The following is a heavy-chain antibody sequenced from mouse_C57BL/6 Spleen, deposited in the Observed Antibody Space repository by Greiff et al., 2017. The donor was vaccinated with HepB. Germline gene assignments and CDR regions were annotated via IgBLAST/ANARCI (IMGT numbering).Heavy chain of an antibody. Sequence: VQLQQSGAELVKPGASVKISCKASGYTFTDYYINWVKQRPGQGLEWIGKIGPGSGSTYYNEKFKGKATLTAAKSSSTAYMQLTSLTSEDSAVYFCARERGGTAQATLAYWGQGTLVTVSA. J-gene: IGHJ3*01. CDR1: GYTFTDYY. CDR3: ARERGGTAQATLAY. V-gene: IGHV1-77*01. CDR2: IGPGSGST. D-gene: IGHD3-2*02.